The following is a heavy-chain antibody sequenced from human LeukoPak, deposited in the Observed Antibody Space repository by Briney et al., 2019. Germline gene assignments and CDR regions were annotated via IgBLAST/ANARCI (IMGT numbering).Heavy chain of an antibody. CDR2: MSPNRGDT. CDR3: ARALGSTPIYYFDS. Sequence: ASVTVSFKGSGYTFIHYDINWVRQAGGQGGEWMGWMSPNRGDTGYAQKFQGRVTMTRDSSTGTAFMELSGLRSEDTAVYYCARALGSTPIYYFDSWGQGTLVTVSS. CDR1: GYTFIHYD. J-gene: IGHJ4*02. V-gene: IGHV1-8*01. D-gene: IGHD5/OR15-5a*01.